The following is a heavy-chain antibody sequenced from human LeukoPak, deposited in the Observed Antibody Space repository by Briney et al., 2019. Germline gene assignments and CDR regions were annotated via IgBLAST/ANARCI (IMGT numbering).Heavy chain of an antibody. V-gene: IGHV4-59*12. D-gene: IGHD5-12*01. CDR3: ARGNSGYDSRY. Sequence: PSETLSLTCTVSGGSISSYYWSWIRQPPGKGLEWIGYIHYSGSTNYNPSLKSRVTISVDTSKNHFSLKLSSVTAADTAVYYCARGNSGYDSRYWGQGTLVTVSS. CDR2: IHYSGST. CDR1: GGSISSYY. J-gene: IGHJ4*02.